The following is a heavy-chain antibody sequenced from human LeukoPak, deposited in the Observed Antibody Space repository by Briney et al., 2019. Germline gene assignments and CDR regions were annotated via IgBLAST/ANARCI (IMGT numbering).Heavy chain of an antibody. J-gene: IGHJ4*02. Sequence: SVKVSCKASGGTFSSYAISWVRQAPGQGLEWMGGIIPIFGTANYAQKFQGRVTITTDESTSTAYMELSSLSSEDTAVYYCARSARYYYGSGSYYPPLYYFDYWGQGTLVTVSS. CDR3: ARSARYYYGSGSYYPPLYYFDY. D-gene: IGHD3-10*01. CDR2: IIPIFGTA. V-gene: IGHV1-69*05. CDR1: GGTFSSYA.